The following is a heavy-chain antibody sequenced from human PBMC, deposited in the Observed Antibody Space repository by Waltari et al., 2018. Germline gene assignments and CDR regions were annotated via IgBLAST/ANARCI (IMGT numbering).Heavy chain of an antibody. CDR3: ARGGVVLRDRRADV. V-gene: IGHV4-34*01. J-gene: IGHJ6*04. CDR1: GGSFSGYY. D-gene: IGHD2-15*01. CDR2: INHSGST. Sequence: QVQLQQWGAGLLKPSETLSLTCAVYGGSFSGYYWSWIRQPPGKGLEWIGEINHSGSTNYNPSLKRRVTISVDKSKNQFSRKLSSVTAADTAVYYCARGGVVLRDRRADVWGKGTTVTVSS.